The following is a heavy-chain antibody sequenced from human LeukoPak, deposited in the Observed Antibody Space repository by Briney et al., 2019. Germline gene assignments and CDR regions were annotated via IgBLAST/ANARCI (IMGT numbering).Heavy chain of an antibody. Sequence: GGSLKLSCVASGFSFGSYGMTWVRQAPGKGLEWVANIKQDGSKKSYVDSVKGRFTISRDNAKNSLYLQMNSLRAEDTAIYYCTRVGYIDEGIDYWGQGTLVTVSS. CDR1: GFSFGSYG. CDR2: IKQDGSKK. D-gene: IGHD5-24*01. V-gene: IGHV3-7*04. J-gene: IGHJ4*02. CDR3: TRVGYIDEGIDY.